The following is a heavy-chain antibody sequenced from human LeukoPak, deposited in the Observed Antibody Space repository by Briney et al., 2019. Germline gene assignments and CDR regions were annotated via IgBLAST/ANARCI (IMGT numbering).Heavy chain of an antibody. D-gene: IGHD2-15*01. CDR2: ISGSGGST. V-gene: IGHV3-23*01. J-gene: IGHJ4*02. Sequence: GGSLRLSCAASGFTFSSYAMSWVRQAPGKGLKWVSAISGSGGSTYYADSVKGRFTISRDNSKNTLYLQMNSLRAEDTAVYYCAKHRDIFYYFDYWGQGTLVTVSS. CDR3: AKHRDIFYYFDY. CDR1: GFTFSSYA.